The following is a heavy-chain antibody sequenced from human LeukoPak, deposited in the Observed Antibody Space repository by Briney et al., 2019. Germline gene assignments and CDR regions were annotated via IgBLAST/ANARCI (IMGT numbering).Heavy chain of an antibody. D-gene: IGHD6-19*01. CDR1: GFTVRDSY. J-gene: IGHJ6*02. CDR2: IYVNGTT. V-gene: IGHV3-53*01. Sequence: GGSLRLSCAASGFTVRDSYMSWVRQAPGKRLEWLAFIYVNGTTFYAASVKGRFTISRDNSKNTLYLQMNSLRAEDTAVYYCARDSSGWYPSYYYYGMDVWGQGTTVTVSS. CDR3: ARDSSGWYPSYYYYGMDV.